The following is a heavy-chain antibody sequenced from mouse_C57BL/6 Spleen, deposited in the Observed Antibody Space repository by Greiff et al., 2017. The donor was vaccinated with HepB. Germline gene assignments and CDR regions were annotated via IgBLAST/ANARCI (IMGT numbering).Heavy chain of an antibody. CDR1: GYTFTSYW. CDR3: AREIYDGYYGAMDY. CDR2: INPSNGGT. J-gene: IGHJ4*01. V-gene: IGHV1-53*01. D-gene: IGHD2-3*01. Sequence: QVHVKQPGTELVKPGASVKLSCKASGYTFTSYWMHWVKQRPGQGLEWIGNINPSNGGTNYNEKFKSKATLTVDKSSSTAYMQLSSLTSEDSAVYYCAREIYDGYYGAMDYWGQGTSVTVSS.